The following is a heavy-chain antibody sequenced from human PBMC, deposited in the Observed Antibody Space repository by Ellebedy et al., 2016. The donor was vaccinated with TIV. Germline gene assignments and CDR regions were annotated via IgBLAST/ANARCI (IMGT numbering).Heavy chain of an antibody. Sequence: GESLKISCVASGFTFSAYSMNWVRQAPGKGLEWVSSIDDDSSDLFYTDSVKGRFTISRDNAKNSLYLQMSSLRAEDTAVYYCASDLRGAARGDSWGQGTLVTVSS. CDR2: IDDDSSDL. CDR3: ASDLRGAARGDS. V-gene: IGHV3-21*01. CDR1: GFTFSAYS. J-gene: IGHJ5*01. D-gene: IGHD6-6*01.